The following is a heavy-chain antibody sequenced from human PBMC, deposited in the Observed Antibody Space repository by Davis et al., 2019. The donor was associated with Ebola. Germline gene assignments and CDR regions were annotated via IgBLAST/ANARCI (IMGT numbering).Heavy chain of an antibody. CDR2: INPSGGST. V-gene: IGHV1-46*01. J-gene: IGHJ6*03. CDR1: GYTFTGYY. D-gene: IGHD3-3*01. Sequence: ASVKVSCKASGYTFTGYYMHWVRQAPGQGLEWMGIINPSGGSTSYAQKFQGRVTMTRDTSTSTVYMELSSLRPEDTAVYYCARGPTIFGVVISYYYYYMDVWGKGTTVTVSS. CDR3: ARGPTIFGVVISYYYYYMDV.